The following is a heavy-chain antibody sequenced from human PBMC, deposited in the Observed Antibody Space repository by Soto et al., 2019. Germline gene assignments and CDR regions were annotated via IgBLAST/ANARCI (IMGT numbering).Heavy chain of an antibody. CDR1: GGSFSGYY. J-gene: IGHJ5*02. CDR2: INHSGST. V-gene: IGHV4-34*01. CDR3: ARRDKEQWLVRT. Sequence: QVQLQQWGAGLLKPSETLSLTCAVYGGSFSGYYWSWIRQPPGKGLEWIGEINHSGSTNYNPSLKSRVTISVDTSKNQFSLKLSSVTAADTAVYYCARRDKEQWLVRTWGQGTLVTVSS. D-gene: IGHD6-19*01.